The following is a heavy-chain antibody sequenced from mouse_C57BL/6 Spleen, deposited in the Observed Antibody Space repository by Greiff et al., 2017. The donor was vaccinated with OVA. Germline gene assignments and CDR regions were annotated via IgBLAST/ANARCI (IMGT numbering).Heavy chain of an antibody. CDR1: GFTFSDYG. V-gene: IGHV5-17*01. D-gene: IGHD1-1*01. Sequence: QGVESGGGLVKPGGSLKLSCAASGFTFSDYGMHWVRQAPEKGLEWVAYISSGSSTIYYADTVKGRFTISRDNAKNTLFLQMTSLRSEDTAMYYCARGTVVSYWYFDVWGTGTTVTVSS. CDR3: ARGTVVSYWYFDV. CDR2: ISSGSSTI. J-gene: IGHJ1*03.